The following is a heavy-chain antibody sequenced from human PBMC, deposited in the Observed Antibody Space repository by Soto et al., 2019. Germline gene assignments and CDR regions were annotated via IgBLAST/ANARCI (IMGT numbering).Heavy chain of an antibody. CDR2: IYPGDSDT. CDR3: ARMSGAMVLGY. CDR1: GYXFTSHL. J-gene: IGHJ4*02. Sequence: EXLKISCKCSGYXFTSHLVVWVRHMPGKGLELIGTIYPGDSDTRYSPSFQGQVSISTDKSVSTAYLKLRRLKASGSAMYYFARMSGAMVLGYWGQGTLVTVSS. V-gene: IGHV5-51*01. D-gene: IGHD5-18*01.